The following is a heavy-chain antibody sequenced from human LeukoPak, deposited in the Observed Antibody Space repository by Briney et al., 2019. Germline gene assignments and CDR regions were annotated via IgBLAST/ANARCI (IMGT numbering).Heavy chain of an antibody. V-gene: IGHV4-34*01. CDR3: ARDFSYDYVWGSYRWVRYFDY. CDR2: INHSGST. Sequence: PSETLSLTCAVYGGSFSGYYWSWIRQPPGKGLEWIGEINHSGSTNYNPSLKSRVTISVDTSKNQFSRKLSSVTAADTAVYYCARDFSYDYVWGSYRWVRYFDYWGQGTLVTVSS. CDR1: GGSFSGYY. J-gene: IGHJ4*02. D-gene: IGHD3-16*02.